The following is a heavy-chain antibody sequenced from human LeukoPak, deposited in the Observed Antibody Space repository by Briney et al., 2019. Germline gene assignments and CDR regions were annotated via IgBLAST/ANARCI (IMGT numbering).Heavy chain of an antibody. V-gene: IGHV4-4*02. CDR1: GVSITTTNW. Sequence: SETLSLTCAVSGVSITTTNWWSWVRQPPGRVLEWIGEVHLSGATNYNQSLESRVSMSIDKSKNHLSLEVTSVTAADAAIYYCTRESGAFSPFGFWGQGTLLTVSS. D-gene: IGHD1-26*01. J-gene: IGHJ4*02. CDR2: VHLSGAT. CDR3: TRESGAFSPFGF.